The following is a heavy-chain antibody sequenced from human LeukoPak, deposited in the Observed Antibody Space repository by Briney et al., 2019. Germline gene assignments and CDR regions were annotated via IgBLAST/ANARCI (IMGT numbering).Heavy chain of an antibody. CDR2: ISGSGGST. J-gene: IGHJ5*02. CDR3: AKDGPHSSGWYLGEFDP. V-gene: IGHV3-23*01. Sequence: GGSLRLSCAASGFTFSSYAMSWVRQAPGKGLEWVSAISGSGGSTYYADSVKGRFTTSRDNSKNTLYLQMNSLRAEDTAVYYCAKDGPHSSGWYLGEFDPWGQGTLVTVSS. CDR1: GFTFSSYA. D-gene: IGHD6-19*01.